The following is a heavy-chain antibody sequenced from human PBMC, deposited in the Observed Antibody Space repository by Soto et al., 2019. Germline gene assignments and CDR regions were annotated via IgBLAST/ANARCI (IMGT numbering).Heavy chain of an antibody. D-gene: IGHD5-12*01. CDR1: GGSISSSSYY. V-gene: IGHV4-39*01. Sequence: SETLSLTCTVSGGSISSSSYYWGWIRQPPGKGLEWIGSIFYSGSTYYNPSLQSRVTISVDTSNNQFSLKLSSVTAADTAVYYCARQVDRTRPGYEVDYWGQGTMVTVYS. CDR2: IFYSGST. CDR3: ARQVDRTRPGYEVDY. J-gene: IGHJ4*02.